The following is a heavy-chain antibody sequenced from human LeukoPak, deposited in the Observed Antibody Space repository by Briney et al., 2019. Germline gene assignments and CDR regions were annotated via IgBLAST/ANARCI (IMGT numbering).Heavy chain of an antibody. D-gene: IGHD3-3*01. CDR2: ISYDGSNK. J-gene: IGHJ6*03. V-gene: IGHV3-30*03. Sequence: PGGSLRLSCAASAFTFSDYWMTWVRQAPGKGLEWVAVISYDGSNKYYADSVKGRFTISRDNSKNTLYLQMNSLRAEDTAVYYCAREWWLVSITIFGVDYYMDVWGKGTTVTVSS. CDR3: AREWWLVSITIFGVDYYMDV. CDR1: AFTFSDYW.